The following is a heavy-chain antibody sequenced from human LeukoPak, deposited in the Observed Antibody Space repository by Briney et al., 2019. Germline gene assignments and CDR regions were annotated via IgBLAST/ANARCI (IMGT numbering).Heavy chain of an antibody. V-gene: IGHV1-46*01. CDR3: ARGGGQLERPRYNWFDP. CDR2: INPSGGST. D-gene: IGHD6-6*01. Sequence: ASVKVSCKASGYTFTSYYMHWVRQAPGQGLEWMGIINPSGGSTSYAQKFQGRVTMTRDMSTSTVYMELSSLRSEDTAVYYCARGGGQLERPRYNWFDPWGQGTLVTVSS. J-gene: IGHJ5*02. CDR1: GYTFTSYY.